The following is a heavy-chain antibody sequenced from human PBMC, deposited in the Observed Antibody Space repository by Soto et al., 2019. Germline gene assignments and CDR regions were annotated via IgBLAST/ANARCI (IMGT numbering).Heavy chain of an antibody. V-gene: IGHV5-10-1*01. J-gene: IGHJ6*02. Sequence: HGESLKISCKGSGYSFTSYWISWVRQMPGKGLEWMVRIDPSESYTNYSPSFQGHVTISADKSISTAYLQWSSLKASDTAMYYCARQYGSGGGLYYYDGMDVWGQGTTVTVSS. D-gene: IGHD3-10*01. CDR2: IDPSESYT. CDR1: GYSFTSYW. CDR3: ARQYGSGGGLYYYDGMDV.